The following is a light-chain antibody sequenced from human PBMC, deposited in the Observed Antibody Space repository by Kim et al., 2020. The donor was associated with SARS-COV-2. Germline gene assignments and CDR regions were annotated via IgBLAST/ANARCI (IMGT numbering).Light chain of an antibody. CDR2: GAS. V-gene: IGKV3-20*01. CDR3: QQYGISPYT. J-gene: IGKJ2*01. Sequence: EIELTQSPGTLSLSPGERATLSCRASQSVSSTYLAWYQQKPGQAPRLLIYGASSRATGIPDRFSGSGSGTDFTLTISRLDPEDFAVYYCQQYGISPYTFGQGTKLEI. CDR1: QSVSSTY.